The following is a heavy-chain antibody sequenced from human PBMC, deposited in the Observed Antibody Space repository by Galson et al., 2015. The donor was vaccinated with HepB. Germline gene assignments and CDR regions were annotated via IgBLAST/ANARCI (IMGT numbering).Heavy chain of an antibody. CDR3: TRVFGQKGGGTTCFLGAFDI. J-gene: IGHJ3*02. CDR1: GASMNTDY. D-gene: IGHD3/OR15-3a*01. Sequence: SESLSLACSVSGASMNTDYWTWIRQSPGQRLEWVGYVHHSGAANYNPSLKSRVTMSIDTSQNHFSLNLRSVTAADTAMYFCTRVFGQKGGGTTCFLGAFDIWGPGTRVIVSS. CDR2: VHHSGAA. V-gene: IGHV4-59*12.